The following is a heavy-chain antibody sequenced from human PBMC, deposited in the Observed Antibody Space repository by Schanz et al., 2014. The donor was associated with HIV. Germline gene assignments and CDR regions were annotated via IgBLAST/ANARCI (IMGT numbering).Heavy chain of an antibody. CDR3: AKSPIFGDVIFYGMDV. CDR1: GGTFSSYA. J-gene: IGHJ6*02. CDR2: MIPSFRLR. D-gene: IGHD3-3*02. V-gene: IGHV1-69*18. Sequence: QVQLMQSGAEVKEPGASVKVSCKASGGTFSSYAISWVRQAPGQGLEWMGRMIPSFRLRTYAQKYQGSVTIAADESASTAYMELNSLRSDDTAVYYCAKSPIFGDVIFYGMDVWGQGTTVTVSS.